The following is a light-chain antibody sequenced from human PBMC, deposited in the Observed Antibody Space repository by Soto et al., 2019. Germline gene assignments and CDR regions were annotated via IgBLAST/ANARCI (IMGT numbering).Light chain of an antibody. CDR3: QHRRDWPPRLT. V-gene: IGKV3-11*01. CDR2: DAS. CDR1: RSVSSY. J-gene: IGKJ4*01. Sequence: EIVLTQSPATLSLSPGERATLSCRASRSVSSYLASYQQKHGQAPSLLIYDASYSATAITARFRSSGSGTDFTLTISSIEPEDFAVYYCQHRRDWPPRLTFGGGTKLEIK.